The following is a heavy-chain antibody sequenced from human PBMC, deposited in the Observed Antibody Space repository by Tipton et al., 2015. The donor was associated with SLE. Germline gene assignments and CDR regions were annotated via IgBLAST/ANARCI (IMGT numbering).Heavy chain of an antibody. CDR2: ISYDGSNK. V-gene: IGHV3-30*04. D-gene: IGHD3-10*01. CDR3: ARDDADYYGSGSYDY. CDR1: GFTFSSYA. Sequence: SLRLSCAASGFTFSSYAMHWVRQAPGKGLEWVAVISYDGSNKYYADSVKGRFTISRDNSKNTLYLQMNSLRAEDTAVYYCARDDADYYGSGSYDYWGQGTLVTVSS. J-gene: IGHJ4*02.